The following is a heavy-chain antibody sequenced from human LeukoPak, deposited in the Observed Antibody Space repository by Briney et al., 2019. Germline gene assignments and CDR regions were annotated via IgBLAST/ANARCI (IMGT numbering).Heavy chain of an antibody. CDR1: GYSTSRGYY. Sequence: PSETLSLTCTVSGYSTSRGYYWGWIRQPPGKGLEWIGSIYYSGSTYYNPSLKSRVTISVDTSKNQFSLKLSSVTAADTAVYYCARHLGSGGSCYPDYWGQGTLVTVSS. CDR2: IYYSGST. CDR3: ARHLGSGGSCYPDY. J-gene: IGHJ4*02. D-gene: IGHD2-15*01. V-gene: IGHV4-38-2*02.